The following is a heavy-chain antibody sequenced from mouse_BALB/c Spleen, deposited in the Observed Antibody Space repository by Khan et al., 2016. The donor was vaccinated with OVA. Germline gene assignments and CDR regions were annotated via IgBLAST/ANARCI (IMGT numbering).Heavy chain of an antibody. V-gene: IGHV1S136*01. J-gene: IGHJ4*01. Sequence: VQLKQSGPELVKPGASVRMSCKASGFTFADYVMHWVRQKPGQGLEWIGYIYPYNDDTESTERFKGKATLTLDKSSSTPYMDLTSLTSADSAVDYCGRSATEYYTVDYWGQGTSVTVSS. CDR2: IYPYNDDT. CDR1: GFTFADYV. D-gene: IGHD1-1*01. CDR3: GRSATEYYTVDY.